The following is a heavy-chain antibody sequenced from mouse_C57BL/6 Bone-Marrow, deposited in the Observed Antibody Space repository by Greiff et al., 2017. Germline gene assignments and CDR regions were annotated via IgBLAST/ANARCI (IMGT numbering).Heavy chain of an antibody. CDR3: ARSDWDNDCDF. CDR1: GFTFSDYG. Sequence: EVKLVESGGGLVKPGGSLKLSCAASGFTFSDYGMHWVSQAPEKGLGWVAYISRGSSTIYYADTVKGRFTISSDNAKNTLFLQMTSLRSEDTAMYYGARSDWDNDCDFWGQGTTLTVSS. D-gene: IGHD4-1*01. CDR2: ISRGSSTI. V-gene: IGHV5-17*01. J-gene: IGHJ2*01.